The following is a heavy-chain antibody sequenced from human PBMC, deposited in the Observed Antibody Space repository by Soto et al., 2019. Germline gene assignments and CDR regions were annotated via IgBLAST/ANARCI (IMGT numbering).Heavy chain of an antibody. V-gene: IGHV3-33*01. J-gene: IGHJ3*02. Sequence: QVQLVESGGGVVQPGRSLRLSCAASGFTFSSYGMHWVRQAPGKGLEWVAVIWYDGSNKYYADSVKGRFTISRDNSKNTLYLQMNSLRAEDTAVYYCTLWFGELSPIWFGDAFDIWGQGTMVTVSS. CDR1: GFTFSSYG. D-gene: IGHD3-10*01. CDR3: TLWFGELSPIWFGDAFDI. CDR2: IWYDGSNK.